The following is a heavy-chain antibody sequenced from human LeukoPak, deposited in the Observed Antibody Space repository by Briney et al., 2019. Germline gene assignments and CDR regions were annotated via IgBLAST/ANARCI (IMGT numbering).Heavy chain of an antibody. Sequence: SETLSLTCTVSGGSISSHYWNWIRQPPGKGLEWLGYIYHSGSTNYNLSLKSRVTISVDTSKNQFSLKLTSVTAADTAVYYCASVYDFWSGYYNYWGQGTLVTVSS. CDR1: GGSISSHY. V-gene: IGHV4-59*11. CDR3: ASVYDFWSGYYNY. D-gene: IGHD3-3*01. J-gene: IGHJ4*02. CDR2: IYHSGST.